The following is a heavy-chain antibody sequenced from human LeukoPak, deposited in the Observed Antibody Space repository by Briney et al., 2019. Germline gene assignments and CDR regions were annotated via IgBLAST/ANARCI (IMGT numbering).Heavy chain of an antibody. J-gene: IGHJ6*03. CDR2: INPNSGGT. D-gene: IGHD6-13*01. Sequence: ASVKVSCKASGYTFTGYYMHWVRQAPGQGLEWMGWINPNSGGTNYAQKFQSRVTMTRDTSISTAYMELSRLRSDDTAVYYCARDGPYSRDYYMDVWGKGTTVTVSS. V-gene: IGHV1-2*02. CDR3: ARDGPYSRDYYMDV. CDR1: GYTFTGYY.